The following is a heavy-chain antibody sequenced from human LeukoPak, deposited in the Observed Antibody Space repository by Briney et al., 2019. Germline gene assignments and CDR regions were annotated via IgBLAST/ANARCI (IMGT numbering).Heavy chain of an antibody. CDR3: TTDSYDL. V-gene: IGHV3-15*01. J-gene: IGHJ4*01. D-gene: IGHD3/OR15-3a*01. CDR1: GFTFSNAW. CDR2: ILRKTDGGTT. Sequence: GGSLRLSCVASGFTFSNAWMSWVRQAPGKGLEWVGRILRKTDGGTTDYAAPVKGRFSISRNDSKNTLYLQMNSLKTEDTAVYYCTTDSYDLWGHGTLVLVSS.